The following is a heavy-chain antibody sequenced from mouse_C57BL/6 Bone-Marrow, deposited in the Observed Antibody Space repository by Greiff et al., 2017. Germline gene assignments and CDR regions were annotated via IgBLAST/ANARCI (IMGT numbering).Heavy chain of an antibody. D-gene: IGHD2-10*02. V-gene: IGHV1-62-2*01. Sequence: QVQLQQPGAELVKPGASVKLSCKASGYTFTEYTIHWVKQRSGQGLEWIGWFYPGSGGINYNEKFKDKATLTADKSSSTVYMELSRLTSEDSAVDFGARRERFLPSIGGFAYWGQGTLVTVSA. CDR1: GYTFTEYT. CDR3: ARRERFLPSIGGFAY. J-gene: IGHJ3*01. CDR2: FYPGSGGI.